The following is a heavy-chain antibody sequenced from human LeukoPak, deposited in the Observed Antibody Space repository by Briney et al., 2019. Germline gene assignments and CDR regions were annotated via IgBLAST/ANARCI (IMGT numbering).Heavy chain of an antibody. CDR1: GFTLSSNY. CDR2: IYSRVST. V-gene: IGHV3-66*01. D-gene: IGHD3-22*01. Sequence: RGCLRLSCVPPGFTLSSNYMGWVRPGPGEGLGWVSIIYSRVSTYNADYFTGRFTISRDNSKNNLYLQMNSLIDEDTGVYYCVRDLGGYYGSSGYSDYWGQGPLVTVSS. J-gene: IGHJ4*02. CDR3: VRDLGGYYGSSGYSDY.